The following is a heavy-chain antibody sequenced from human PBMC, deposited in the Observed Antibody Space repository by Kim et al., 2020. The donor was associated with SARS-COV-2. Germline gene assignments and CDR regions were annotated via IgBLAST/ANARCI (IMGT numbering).Heavy chain of an antibody. J-gene: IGHJ6*02. D-gene: IGHD2-2*01. CDR2: IWYDGSNK. Sequence: GGSLRLSRAASGFTFSNYGIHWVRQAPGKGLEWVALIWYDGSNKYYADSVKGRFTMSRDNSKNTVSLQMNSLRAEDTAVYYCARKLLYCSSTSCSSYGMDVWGQGTTVTVSS. CDR3: ARKLLYCSSTSCSSYGMDV. CDR1: GFTFSNYG. V-gene: IGHV3-33*01.